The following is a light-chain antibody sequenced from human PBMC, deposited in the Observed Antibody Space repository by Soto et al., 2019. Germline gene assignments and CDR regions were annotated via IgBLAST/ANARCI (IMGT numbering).Light chain of an antibody. CDR1: QSVSSY. CDR3: QQRSNWPS. CDR2: DAS. Sequence: EIGLTQSPATLSLSPGERATLSCRASQSVSSYLAWYQQKPGQATRLLIYDASNRATGIPARFSGSGSGTDFTLPISSLEPDDFAVYYSQQRSNWPSFGPGTKVDIK. V-gene: IGKV3-11*01. J-gene: IGKJ3*01.